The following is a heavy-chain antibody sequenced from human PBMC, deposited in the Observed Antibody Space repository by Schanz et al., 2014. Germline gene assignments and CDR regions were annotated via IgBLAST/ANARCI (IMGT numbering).Heavy chain of an antibody. Sequence: QVQLVQSGAEVKKPGASVKVSCKASGYTFTSYYMHWVRQAPGQGLEWMGIINPSGGSTSYAQKFQGSIAMTRDTSTSTVYMELSSLRSEDAAVYYCARAPVTVGPYHYYMDVWGKGTTVTVSS. CDR1: GYTFTSYY. V-gene: IGHV1-46*01. D-gene: IGHD4-17*01. CDR2: INPSGGST. CDR3: ARAPVTVGPYHYYMDV. J-gene: IGHJ6*03.